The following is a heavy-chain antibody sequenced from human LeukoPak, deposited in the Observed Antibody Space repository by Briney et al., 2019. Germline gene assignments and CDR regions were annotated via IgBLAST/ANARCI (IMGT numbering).Heavy chain of an antibody. Sequence: GASVKVSCKASGYTFTSYGISWVRQAPGQGLEWMGWISAYNGNTNYAQKLQGRVTMTTDTSTSTAYMELRSLRSDDTAVYYCERDPGNYYDSSGYYYFDYWGQGTLVTVSS. CDR1: GYTFTSYG. CDR3: ERDPGNYYDSSGYYYFDY. D-gene: IGHD3-22*01. CDR2: ISAYNGNT. V-gene: IGHV1-18*01. J-gene: IGHJ4*02.